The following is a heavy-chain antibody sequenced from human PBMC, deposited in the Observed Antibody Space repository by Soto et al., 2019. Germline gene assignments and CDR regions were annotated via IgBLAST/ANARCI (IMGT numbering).Heavy chain of an antibody. J-gene: IGHJ6*02. Sequence: GASVKVSCKASGYTFTSYGISWVRQAPGQGLEWMGWISAYNGNTNYAQKLQGRVTMTTDTSTSTAYMELRSLRSDDTAVYYCARVARTGYYRYYYGMDVWGQGTTVTVS. D-gene: IGHD3-9*01. CDR3: ARVARTGYYRYYYGMDV. CDR2: ISAYNGNT. V-gene: IGHV1-18*04. CDR1: GYTFTSYG.